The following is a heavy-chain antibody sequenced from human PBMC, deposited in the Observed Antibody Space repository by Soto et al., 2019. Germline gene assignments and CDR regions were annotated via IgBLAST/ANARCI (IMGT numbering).Heavy chain of an antibody. Sequence: GGSLRLSCAASGFTFSSYGMHWVRQAPGKGLEWVAVIWYDGSNKYYADSVKGRFTISRDNSKNTLYLQMNSLRAEDTAVYYCARGGIFYYDSSGALGYWGQGTLVTVSS. CDR1: GFTFSSYG. D-gene: IGHD3-22*01. CDR3: ARGGIFYYDSSGALGY. V-gene: IGHV3-33*01. CDR2: IWYDGSNK. J-gene: IGHJ4*02.